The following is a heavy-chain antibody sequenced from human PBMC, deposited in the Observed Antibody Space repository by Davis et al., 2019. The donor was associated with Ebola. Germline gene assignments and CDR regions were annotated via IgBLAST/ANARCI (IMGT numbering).Heavy chain of an antibody. D-gene: IGHD2-2*01. Sequence: ASVKVSCKASGYTFTTYGISWVRQAPGQGLEWMGWISTYNGNTNYAQKLQGRVTMTTDTSTSTAYMELRSLRSDDTAMYYCARDDVDLGYCGSTTCYVCDYWGQGTLVTVSS. CDR1: GYTFTTYG. J-gene: IGHJ4*02. CDR2: ISTYNGNT. CDR3: ARDDVDLGYCGSTTCYVCDY. V-gene: IGHV1-18*01.